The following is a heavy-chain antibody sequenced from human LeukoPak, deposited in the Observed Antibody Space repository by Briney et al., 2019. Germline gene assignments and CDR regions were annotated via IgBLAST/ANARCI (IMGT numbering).Heavy chain of an antibody. D-gene: IGHD4-17*01. CDR1: GGSINNYY. CDR2: VYYTGST. V-gene: IGHV4-59*01. Sequence: KPSESLSLTCTVSGGSINNYYWTWIRQPSGKGLECIGYVYYTGSTYYNPSLRSRVTISVDTSRNQFSLKLNSVTAADTAVYYCARDSSTVTTRHFDYWGQGTLVTVSS. J-gene: IGHJ4*02. CDR3: ARDSSTVTTRHFDY.